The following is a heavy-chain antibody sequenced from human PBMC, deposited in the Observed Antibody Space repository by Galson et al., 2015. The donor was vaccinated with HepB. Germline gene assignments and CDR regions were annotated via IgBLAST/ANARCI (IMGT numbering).Heavy chain of an antibody. V-gene: IGHV4-4*02. D-gene: IGHD6-13*01. CDR2: IYHSGST. CDR3: ARETRSSWKGDYYYYGMDV. CDR1: GGSISSSNW. Sequence: ETLSLTCAVSGGSISSSNWWSWVRQPPGKGLEWIGEIYHSGSTNYNPSLKSRVTISVDKSKNQFSLKLSSVTAADTAVYYCARETRSSWKGDYYYYGMDVWAKGPRSPSP. J-gene: IGHJ6*02.